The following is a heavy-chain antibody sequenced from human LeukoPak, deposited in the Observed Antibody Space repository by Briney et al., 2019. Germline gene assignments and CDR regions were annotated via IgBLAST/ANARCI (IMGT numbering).Heavy chain of an antibody. CDR2: ISSSSSYI. V-gene: IGHV3-21*01. CDR3: ARGSPFTMVRGVIETDY. Sequence: PGGSLRLSCAASGFTFSSYSMNWVRQAPGKGLEWVSSISSSSSYIYYADSVKGRFTISRGNAKNSLYLQMNSLRAEDTAVYYCARGSPFTMVRGVIETDYWGQGTLVTVSS. CDR1: GFTFSSYS. J-gene: IGHJ4*02. D-gene: IGHD3-10*01.